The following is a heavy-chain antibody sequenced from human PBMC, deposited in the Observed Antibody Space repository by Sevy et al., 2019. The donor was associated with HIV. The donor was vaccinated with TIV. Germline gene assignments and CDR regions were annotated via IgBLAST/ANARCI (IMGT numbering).Heavy chain of an antibody. CDR1: GFTFSSYW. CDR3: TRVPGDGDKSPSFDY. CDR2: IKNDGSST. V-gene: IGHV3-74*01. J-gene: IGHJ4*02. Sequence: GGCLRLSCAASGFTFSSYWMHWVRQAPGKGLVWVARIKNDGSSTRYADFVKGRFTISRDNAKNTLYLQMNSLRAGDMGAYYCTRVPGDGDKSPSFDYWGRGTLVTVSS.